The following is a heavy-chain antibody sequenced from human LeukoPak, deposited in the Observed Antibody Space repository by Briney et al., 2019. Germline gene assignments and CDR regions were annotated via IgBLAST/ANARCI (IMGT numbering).Heavy chain of an antibody. CDR2: INHSGST. J-gene: IGHJ4*02. V-gene: IGHV4-34*01. Sequence: SETLSLTCAVYGGSFSGYYWSWIRQPPGKGLEWIGEINHSGSTNYNPSLKSRVTISVDTSKNQFSLKLSSVTAADTAVYYCARRSGHIVVVTATSGNYFDYWGQGTLVTVSS. CDR1: GGSFSGYY. D-gene: IGHD2-21*02. CDR3: ARRSGHIVVVTATSGNYFDY.